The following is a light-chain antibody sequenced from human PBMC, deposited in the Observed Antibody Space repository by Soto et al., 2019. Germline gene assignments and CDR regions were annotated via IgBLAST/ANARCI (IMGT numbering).Light chain of an antibody. CDR3: QSYDSSLSAVV. Sequence: QSVLTQPPSVSGAPGQRVTISCTGSSSNIGAGYDVHWYQQLPGTAPKLLIYVNSNRPSGVPDRFSGSKSGTSASLAITGXXAEDEADYYCQSYDSSLSAVVFGGGTKLTVL. V-gene: IGLV1-40*01. J-gene: IGLJ2*01. CDR1: SSNIGAGYD. CDR2: VNS.